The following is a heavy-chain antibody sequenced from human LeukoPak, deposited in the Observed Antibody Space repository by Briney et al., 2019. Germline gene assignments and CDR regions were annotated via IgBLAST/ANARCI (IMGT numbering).Heavy chain of an antibody. D-gene: IGHD2-8*01. Sequence: GGSLRLSCAASGFSFTNAWMSWVRQAPGKGLEWVGRIKYKSDGGTTDYAAPVKGRFTISRDDSKNTLYLQMNSLKTEGTAVYYCTTITEYCTDGVCYEDYYYYYMDFWGKGTTVTVSS. CDR1: GFSFTNAW. CDR2: IKYKSDGGTT. V-gene: IGHV3-15*01. CDR3: TTITEYCTDGVCYEDYYYYYMDF. J-gene: IGHJ6*03.